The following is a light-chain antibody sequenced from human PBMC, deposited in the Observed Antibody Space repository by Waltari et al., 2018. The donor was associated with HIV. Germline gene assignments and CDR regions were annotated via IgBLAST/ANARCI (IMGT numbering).Light chain of an antibody. V-gene: IGLV2-14*01. J-gene: IGLJ1*01. Sequence: QSALTQPASVSGSPGQSITISCTGTSSDVGGYNSVPWYQQHPGKAPKLMIYEVSNRPSGVSNRFSGSKSGNTASLTISGLQAEDEADYYCSSYTSSISYVFGTGTKVTVL. CDR3: SSYTSSISYV. CDR1: SSDVGGYNS. CDR2: EVS.